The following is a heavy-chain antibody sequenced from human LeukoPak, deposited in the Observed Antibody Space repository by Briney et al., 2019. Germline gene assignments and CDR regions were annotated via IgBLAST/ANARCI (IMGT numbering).Heavy chain of an antibody. Sequence: GGSLRLSCAASGFTFSNYGMDWVRQAPGKGQEWLSYISSSSSSIYYADSVKGRFTISRDNAKNSLFLQMNSLRAEDTAVYYCARGGAARPDYWGQGTLVTVSS. D-gene: IGHD6-6*01. V-gene: IGHV3-48*01. J-gene: IGHJ4*02. CDR1: GFTFSNYG. CDR3: ARGGAARPDY. CDR2: ISSSSSSI.